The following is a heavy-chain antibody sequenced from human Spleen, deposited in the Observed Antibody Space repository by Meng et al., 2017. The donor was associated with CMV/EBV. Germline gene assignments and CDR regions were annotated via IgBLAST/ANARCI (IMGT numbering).Heavy chain of an antibody. J-gene: IGHJ5*02. CDR1: GGSISSYY. D-gene: IGHD1-26*01. Sequence: GSLRLSCTVSGGSISSYYWSWIRQPPGKGLEWIGYIYYSGTTSYNPSLKSRLTISVDTSKNQFSLKLSSVTAADTAVYYCARGRGVLNNWFDPWGQGTLVTVSS. CDR3: ARGRGVLNNWFDP. CDR2: IYYSGTT. V-gene: IGHV4-59*01.